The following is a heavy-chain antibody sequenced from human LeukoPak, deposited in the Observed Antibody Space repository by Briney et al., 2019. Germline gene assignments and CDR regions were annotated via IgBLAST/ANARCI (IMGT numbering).Heavy chain of an antibody. Sequence: GGSLRLSCAASGFTFSNYWMHWVRQVPGKGLVWVSRINDDGSATFYADSVKGRFTISRDNAKNTLFLQMSSLRAEDTAVYFCAREILAPGKTHDYWGQGALVTVSS. CDR3: AREILAPGKTHDY. CDR2: INDDGSAT. V-gene: IGHV3-74*01. CDR1: GFTFSNYW. J-gene: IGHJ4*02.